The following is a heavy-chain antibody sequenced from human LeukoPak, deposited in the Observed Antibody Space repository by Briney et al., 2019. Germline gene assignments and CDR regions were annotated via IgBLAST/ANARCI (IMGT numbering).Heavy chain of an antibody. V-gene: IGHV3-21*01. CDR1: GFTFSGYS. D-gene: IGHD2/OR15-2a*01. Sequence: TGGSLRLSCAASGFTFSGYSMNWVRQAPGKGLEWVSSISSSSTYIYYADSVKGRFTISRDYAKNSLYLQMNSLRAEDTAVYYCARDFYDGFALDYWGQGTLVTVSS. J-gene: IGHJ4*02. CDR3: ARDFYDGFALDY. CDR2: ISSSSTYI.